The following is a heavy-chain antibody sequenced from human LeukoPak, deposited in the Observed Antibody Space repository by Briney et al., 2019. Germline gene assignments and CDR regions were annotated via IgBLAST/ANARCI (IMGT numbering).Heavy chain of an antibody. V-gene: IGHV3-30*04. CDR3: ARADYGSGSTSAVY. Sequence: GGSLRLSCAPSGFTFSDYAMHWVRQAPGKGLECVAVISYDGGTKYYADSVRGRFTISRDKSKNTVFLQMNSLRPEDTAVYYCARADYGSGSTSAVYWGQGTLVTVSS. J-gene: IGHJ4*02. CDR1: GFTFSDYA. CDR2: ISYDGGTK. D-gene: IGHD3-10*01.